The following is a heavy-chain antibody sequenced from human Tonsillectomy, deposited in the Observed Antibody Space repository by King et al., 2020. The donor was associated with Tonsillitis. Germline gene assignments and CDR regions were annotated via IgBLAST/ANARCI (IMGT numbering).Heavy chain of an antibody. CDR1: GFTFTSYW. Sequence: VQLVESGGGLVQPGGSLRLSCAASGFTFTSYWLIWVRQAPGKGLEWVANIKQDGNEKHYVDSVKGRFTISRDNAKKSLFLQMNSLTAEDTAVYYCAGAVVSSQRAPADYWGQGTRVTVSS. CDR3: AGAVVSSQRAPADY. D-gene: IGHD2-2*01. V-gene: IGHV3-7*01. J-gene: IGHJ4*02. CDR2: IKQDGNEK.